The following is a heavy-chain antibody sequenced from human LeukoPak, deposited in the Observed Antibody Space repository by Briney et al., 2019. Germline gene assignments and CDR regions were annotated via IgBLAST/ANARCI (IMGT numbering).Heavy chain of an antibody. CDR1: GGSITSGRYW. J-gene: IGHJ2*01. CDR3: ARAILTASGSVWYFDL. V-gene: IGHV4-31*03. D-gene: IGHD3-3*01. Sequence: SSQTLSLTCTVSGGSITSGRYWRSWIRQHPGKGLEWIGYVYYSGSTYYSPSLRSRLSMSVDTFKNQFSLNLSSVTAADTAVYYCARAILTASGSVWYFDLWGRGTLVTVSS. CDR2: VYYSGST.